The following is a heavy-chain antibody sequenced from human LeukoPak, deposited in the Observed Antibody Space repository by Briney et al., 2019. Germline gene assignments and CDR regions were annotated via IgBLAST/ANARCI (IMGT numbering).Heavy chain of an antibody. CDR1: GYSFTSYW. CDR2: IYPGDSDT. CDR3: ARGLRVAATGLYFDY. J-gene: IGHJ4*02. V-gene: IGHV5-51*01. D-gene: IGHD2-15*01. Sequence: GESLKISCKGSGYSFTSYWIGWVRQMPGKGLEWMGIIYPGDSDTRYSPSFQGQVTISADKSISTAYLQWSSLKASDTATYYCARGLRVAATGLYFDYWGQGTLVTVSS.